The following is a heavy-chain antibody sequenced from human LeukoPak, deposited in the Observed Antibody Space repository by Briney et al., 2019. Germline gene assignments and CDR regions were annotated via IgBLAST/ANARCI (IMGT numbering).Heavy chain of an antibody. CDR1: GFTFSSYG. J-gene: IGHJ3*02. D-gene: IGHD3-22*01. V-gene: IGHV3-30*03. CDR3: AREYFDSSGYYDAFDI. CDR2: ISYDGSNK. Sequence: GGSLRLSCAASGFTFSSYGMHWVRQAPGKGLEWVAVISYDGSNKYYADSVKGRFTISRDNSKNTLYLQMNSLRAEDTAVYYCAREYFDSSGYYDAFDIWGQGTKVTVSS.